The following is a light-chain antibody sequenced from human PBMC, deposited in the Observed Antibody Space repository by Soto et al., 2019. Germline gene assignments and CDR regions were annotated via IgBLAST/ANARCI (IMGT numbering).Light chain of an antibody. V-gene: IGKV3-15*01. CDR2: GAS. CDR3: QQYNNRPYN. J-gene: IGKJ2*01. Sequence: EIMMRQSPDTLSVSPGERATVSCRASQSISSDFAWFQLKPGQAPRLLIYGASTRAPDVPDRFSGSGSETEFTLTISSLQYEDFAVYYYQQYNNRPYNYGQGTKLEIK. CDR1: QSISSD.